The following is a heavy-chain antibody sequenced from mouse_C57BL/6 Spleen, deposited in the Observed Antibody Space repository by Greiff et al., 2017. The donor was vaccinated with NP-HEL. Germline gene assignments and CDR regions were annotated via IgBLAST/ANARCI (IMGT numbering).Heavy chain of an antibody. CDR2: IDPSDSYT. J-gene: IGHJ2*01. Sequence: QVQLQQPGAELVRPGTSVKLSCKASGYTFTSYWMHWVKQRPGQGLEWIGVIDPSDSYTNYNQKFKGKATLTVDTSSSTAYMQLRSLTSEDSAVYYCARCSNYVSDYWGQGTTLTVSS. V-gene: IGHV1-59*01. CDR1: GYTFTSYW. D-gene: IGHD2-5*01. CDR3: ARCSNYVSDY.